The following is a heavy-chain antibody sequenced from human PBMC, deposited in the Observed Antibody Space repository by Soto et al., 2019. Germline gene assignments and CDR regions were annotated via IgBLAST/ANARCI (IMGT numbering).Heavy chain of an antibody. CDR3: ARQFEAYENYYYYYLDV. J-gene: IGHJ6*03. Sequence: SETLSLTCTVSGGSISRYYWSWIRQPPGKGLEWIGYIYYSGSTSYNPSLKSRVTISVDTSKNQFSLNLSSVTAADTAVYYCARQFEAYENYYYYYLDVWGKGTTVTVSS. D-gene: IGHD3-3*01. CDR2: IYYSGST. V-gene: IGHV4-59*08. CDR1: GGSISRYY.